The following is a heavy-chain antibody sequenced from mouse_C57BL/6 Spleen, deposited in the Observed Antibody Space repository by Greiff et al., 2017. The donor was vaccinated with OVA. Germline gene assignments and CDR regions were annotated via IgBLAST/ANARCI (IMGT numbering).Heavy chain of an antibody. Sequence: EVQLQESGGGLVKPGGSLKLSCAASGFTFSSYAMSWVRQTPEKRLEWVATISDGGSYTYYPDNVKGRFTISRDNAKNNLYLQMSHLKSEDTAMYYCARGAYYYGSSYYAMDYWGQGTSVTVSS. CDR3: ARGAYYYGSSYYAMDY. J-gene: IGHJ4*01. CDR2: ISDGGSYT. D-gene: IGHD1-1*01. V-gene: IGHV5-4*01. CDR1: GFTFSSYA.